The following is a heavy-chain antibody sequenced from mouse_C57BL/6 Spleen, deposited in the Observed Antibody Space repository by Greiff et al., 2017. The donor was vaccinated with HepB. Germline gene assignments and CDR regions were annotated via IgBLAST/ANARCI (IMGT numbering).Heavy chain of an antibody. CDR2: ISSGSSTI. D-gene: IGHD1-1*01. CDR1: GFTFSDYG. CDR3: ARYYGSLDY. J-gene: IGHJ2*01. V-gene: IGHV5-17*01. Sequence: DVMLVESGGGLVKPGGSLKLACAASGFTFSDYGMHWVRQAPEKGLEWVAYISSGSSTIYYADTVKGRFTISRDNAKNTLFLQMTSLRSEDTAMYYCARYYGSLDYWGQGTTLTVSS.